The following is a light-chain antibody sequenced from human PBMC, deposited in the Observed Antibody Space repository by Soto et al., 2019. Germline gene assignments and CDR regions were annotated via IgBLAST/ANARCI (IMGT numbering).Light chain of an antibody. Sequence: DIQMTQSPSTLSASVGDRVTITCRASQSISNWLAWYQQKPGKAPKILVYKASTLESGVPSRLSSSGSGTEFTLTISSLQPDDFATYYCQQYNNLWTFGQGTKVDIK. CDR2: KAS. V-gene: IGKV1-5*03. J-gene: IGKJ1*01. CDR3: QQYNNLWT. CDR1: QSISNW.